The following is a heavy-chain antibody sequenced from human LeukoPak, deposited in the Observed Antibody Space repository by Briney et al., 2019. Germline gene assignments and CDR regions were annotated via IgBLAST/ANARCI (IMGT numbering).Heavy chain of an antibody. CDR1: GFSFKDYG. CDR2: INWNGGGT. CDR3: AKHLTATNTYIFFGLDV. V-gene: IGHV3-9*01. Sequence: PGGSLRLSCAATGFSFKDYGMHWVRQPPGKGLEWVSAINWNGGGTDYADSVKGRFTISRDNAKNSLHLQLSSLRPEDTALYYCAKHLTATNTYIFFGLDVWGQGTSVTVSS. J-gene: IGHJ6*02. D-gene: IGHD1-26*01.